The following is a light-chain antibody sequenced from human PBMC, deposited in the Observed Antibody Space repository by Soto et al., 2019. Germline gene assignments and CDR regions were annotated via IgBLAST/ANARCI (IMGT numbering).Light chain of an antibody. CDR1: QSVSSNF. CDR2: GAS. J-gene: IGKJ3*01. V-gene: IGKV3-20*01. CDR3: HHYGRSAIFT. Sequence: EIVMTQSPGTLSLSPGERATLSCRASQSVSSNFLAWYQQRPGQAPRLLMDGASSRAAGIPDRFSGSGSWTDFTLTISRLEPEDFAVYYCHHYGRSAIFTFGPGTTVDIK.